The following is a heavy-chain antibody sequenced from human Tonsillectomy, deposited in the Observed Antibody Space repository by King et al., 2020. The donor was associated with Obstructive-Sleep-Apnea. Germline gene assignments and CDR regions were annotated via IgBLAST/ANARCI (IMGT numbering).Heavy chain of an antibody. CDR3: ARGMGSADFDS. D-gene: IGHD2-8*01. J-gene: IGHJ4*02. Sequence: VQLVESGAEVKKPGASVKVSCKASGYTFTGYYLHWVRQAPGQGLEWMGWINPSSGGTNYAQKFQGRVTMTRDTSISTTYMELSRLKSDDTAVDYCARGMGSADFDSWGQGTLVTVSS. V-gene: IGHV1-2*02. CDR1: GYTFTGYY. CDR2: INPSSGGT.